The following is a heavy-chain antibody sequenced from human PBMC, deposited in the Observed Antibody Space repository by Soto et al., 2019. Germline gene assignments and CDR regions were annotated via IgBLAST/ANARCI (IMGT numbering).Heavy chain of an antibody. CDR3: ARASGDVVVPAAIANTENYYYYYMDV. V-gene: IGHV4-61*01. CDR2: THYSGST. Sequence: PSETLSLTCTVSGGSASSGRYYWSWIRQPPGKGLEWIGYTHYSGSTNYNPSLKSRVTISVDTSKNQFSLKLSSVTAADTAVYYCARASGDVVVPAAIANTENYYYYYMDVWGKGTTVTVSS. D-gene: IGHD2-2*01. J-gene: IGHJ6*03. CDR1: GGSASSGRYY.